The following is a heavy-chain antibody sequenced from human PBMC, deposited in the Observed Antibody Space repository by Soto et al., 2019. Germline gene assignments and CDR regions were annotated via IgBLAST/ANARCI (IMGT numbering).Heavy chain of an antibody. CDR3: ARDRGSGWFIY. CDR1: GYTFTSYY. Sequence: GASVKVSCKASGYTFTSYYMHWVRQAPGQGLEWMGIINPSGGSTSYAQKFQGRVTMTRDTSTSTAYMELRSLTSDDTAVYYCARDRGSGWFIYWGQGSLVTVSS. CDR2: INPSGGST. J-gene: IGHJ4*02. D-gene: IGHD6-19*01. V-gene: IGHV1-46*01.